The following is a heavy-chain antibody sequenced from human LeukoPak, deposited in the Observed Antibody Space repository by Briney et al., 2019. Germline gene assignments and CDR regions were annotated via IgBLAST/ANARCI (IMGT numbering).Heavy chain of an antibody. CDR2: ISAYNGNT. D-gene: IGHD3-10*01. J-gene: IGHJ6*02. V-gene: IGHV1-18*01. CDR1: GYAFASYG. CDR3: ARVGRASGSLGYGMDV. Sequence: ASGKVSCKASGYAFASYGISWVRQAPGQGLEWMGWISAYNGNTNYAQKFQDRVTMTTDTSTRTAYMELRSLKFDDTAVYYCARVGRASGSLGYGMDVWGLGTTVTVSS.